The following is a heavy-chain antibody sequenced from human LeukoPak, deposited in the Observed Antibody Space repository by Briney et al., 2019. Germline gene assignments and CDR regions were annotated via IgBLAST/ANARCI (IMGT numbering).Heavy chain of an antibody. J-gene: IGHJ5*02. Sequence: KRSGPTLVNPTQTLTLTCNFSGFSLTTSGVGVGWIRQTTGKALEWLAVIFWNDDKRYSPSLKSRLTITKDTSKNQVVLTMTNLDPVDTSTYYCAHRLDGYGSAKRYWFDPWGQGTLVTVSS. CDR1: GFSLTTSGVG. D-gene: IGHD2-2*03. CDR3: AHRLDGYGSAKRYWFDP. CDR2: IFWNDDK. V-gene: IGHV2-5*01.